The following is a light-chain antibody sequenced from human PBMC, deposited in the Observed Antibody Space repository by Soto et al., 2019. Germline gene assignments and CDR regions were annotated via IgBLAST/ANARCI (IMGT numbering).Light chain of an antibody. Sequence: QSVLTQPPSVSVAPGQRVTISCTGSSSNIGAGYDVHWYQQLPGTAPKLLIYDNSNRPSGVPDRFSGSKSGTSASLAITGLQAEDEAEYYCQSYDSSLTGYVFGSGTKLTVL. J-gene: IGLJ1*01. V-gene: IGLV1-40*01. CDR2: DNS. CDR3: QSYDSSLTGYV. CDR1: SSNIGAGYD.